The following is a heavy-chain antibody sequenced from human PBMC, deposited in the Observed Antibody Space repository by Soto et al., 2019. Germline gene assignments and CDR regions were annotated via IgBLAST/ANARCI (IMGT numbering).Heavy chain of an antibody. Sequence: SCKTSGYTFSNYGITWVRQAPGQPLEWLGWISLYSDGTNYAQKFQGRVSMTTDTSTTTAYMELRSLRSDDTAGYYCARVVPGAEAWFGLWGQGTLVTVSS. CDR3: ARVVPGAEAWFGL. V-gene: IGHV1-18*01. D-gene: IGHD2-2*01. J-gene: IGHJ5*02. CDR1: GYTFSNYG. CDR2: ISLYSDGT.